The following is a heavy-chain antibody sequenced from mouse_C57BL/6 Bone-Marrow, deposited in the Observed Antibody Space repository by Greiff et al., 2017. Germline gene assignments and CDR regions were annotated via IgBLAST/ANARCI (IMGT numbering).Heavy chain of an antibody. V-gene: IGHV1-66*01. Sequence: QVQLQQPGPELVKPGASVKISCKASGYSFTSYYIHWVKQRPGQGLEWIGWIYPGSGNTKYNEKFKGKATLTAATSSSTAYMQLSSLTSEDSAVYYCARKGYYGKRYYYAMDYWGQGTSVTVSS. CDR3: ARKGYYGKRYYYAMDY. J-gene: IGHJ4*01. CDR2: IYPGSGNT. D-gene: IGHD1-1*01. CDR1: GYSFTSYY.